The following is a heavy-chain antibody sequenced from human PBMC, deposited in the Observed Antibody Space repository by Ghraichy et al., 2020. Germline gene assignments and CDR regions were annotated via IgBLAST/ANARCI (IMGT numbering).Heavy chain of an antibody. CDR1: GFTFSGYD. V-gene: IGHV3-30*18. Sequence: GGSLRLSCAGSGFTFSGYDMHWVRQAPGKGLEWVALVSYDGNYKYYADSVKGRFTISRDNSKNTLYLQMNSLRAEDTAVYYCAKVGFCSTTRCHGMDVWGQGTTVTVSS. D-gene: IGHD2-2*01. CDR2: VSYDGNYK. J-gene: IGHJ6*02. CDR3: AKVGFCSTTRCHGMDV.